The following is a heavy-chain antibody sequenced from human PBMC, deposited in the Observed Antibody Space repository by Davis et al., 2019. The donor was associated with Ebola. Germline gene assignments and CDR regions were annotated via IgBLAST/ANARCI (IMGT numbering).Heavy chain of an antibody. CDR1: GFTVSNNR. CDR3: ARDGGYYDYLWGTYRPLDS. Sequence: GESLKISCVVSGFTVSNNRMTWVRQARGKGLEWVSVLHSDGRTYYADSVKDRFTIYRDKSRNTLYLQMNLLRAEDTAVYYCARDGGYYDYLWGTYRPLDSWGQGTLVTVSS. J-gene: IGHJ4*02. D-gene: IGHD3-16*02. V-gene: IGHV3-66*01. CDR2: LHSDGRT.